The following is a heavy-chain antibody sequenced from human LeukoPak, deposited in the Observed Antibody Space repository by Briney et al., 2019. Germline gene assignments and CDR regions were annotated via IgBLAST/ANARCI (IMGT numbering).Heavy chain of an antibody. D-gene: IGHD3-3*01. CDR2: IAYDGSNK. Sequence: PGGSLRLSCAASGFTFSTYTIHWVRQAPGKGLEGVAVIAYDGSNKYYAGSVKGRLTISRDNSKNTLYLQVNSLRAEDTAVYYCARIKEVIPIFGSKRGSWYFDLWGRGTLVTVSS. CDR3: ARIKEVIPIFGSKRGSWYFDL. CDR1: GFTFSTYT. V-gene: IGHV3-30*04. J-gene: IGHJ2*01.